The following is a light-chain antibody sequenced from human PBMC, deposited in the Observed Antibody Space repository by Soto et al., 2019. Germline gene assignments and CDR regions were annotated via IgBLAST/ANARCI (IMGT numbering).Light chain of an antibody. CDR2: DAS. CDR3: QQYSSYPYT. J-gene: IGKJ2*01. Sequence: DIQMTQSPSTLSASVGDRVTITCRASQTMSIRLAWYQQKPGEVPKLLIYDASSLESGVPLRFSGSGSGTDFTLTISGLQPDDFATYYCQQYSSYPYTFGQGTRLEI. V-gene: IGKV1-5*01. CDR1: QTMSIR.